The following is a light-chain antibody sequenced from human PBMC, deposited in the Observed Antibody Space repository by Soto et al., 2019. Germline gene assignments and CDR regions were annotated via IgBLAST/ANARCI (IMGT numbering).Light chain of an antibody. J-gene: IGKJ2*01. V-gene: IGKV3-11*01. CDR1: QSVSSY. CDR2: DAS. Sequence: EIVLTQSPATLSLSPGERATLSCRASQSVSSYLAWYQQKPGQAPRLLIYDASDRATGIPARFSGSGSGTHFTLTISSLEPEDFAIYYCQQRSNWPLYTFGQGTKLEIK. CDR3: QQRSNWPLYT.